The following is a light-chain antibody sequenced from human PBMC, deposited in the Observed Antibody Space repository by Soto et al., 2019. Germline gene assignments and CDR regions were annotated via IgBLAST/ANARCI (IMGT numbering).Light chain of an antibody. CDR2: EAS. Sequence: QSALTQPPSVSGSPGQSVTISCTGTSTDFVSYNRVSWYQQPPGTAPKLIIYEASNRPSGVSNRFSGSKSGNTASLTISGLQAEDEADYYCSSYTSSNTFYVFGTGTKLTVL. CDR1: STDFVSYNR. J-gene: IGLJ1*01. CDR3: SSYTSSNTFYV. V-gene: IGLV2-18*02.